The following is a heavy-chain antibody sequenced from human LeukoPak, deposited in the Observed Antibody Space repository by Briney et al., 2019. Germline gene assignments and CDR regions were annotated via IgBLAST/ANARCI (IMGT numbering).Heavy chain of an antibody. CDR3: ARENYYDSSGCPY. D-gene: IGHD3-22*01. CDR2: INPNSGGT. CDR1: GYTFTGYY. J-gene: IGHJ4*02. V-gene: IGHV1-2*02. Sequence: ASVKVSCKASGYTFTGYYMHWVRQAPGQGLEWMGWINPNSGGTNYAQKFQGRVTMTRDTSISTAYMELSRLRSDDTAVYYCARENYYDSSGCPYWGQGTLVTVSS.